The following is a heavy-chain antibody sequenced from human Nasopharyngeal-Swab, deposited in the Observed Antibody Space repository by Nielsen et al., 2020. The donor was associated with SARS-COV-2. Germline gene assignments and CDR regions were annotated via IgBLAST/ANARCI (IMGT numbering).Heavy chain of an antibody. J-gene: IGHJ6*03. CDR1: GFTFHDYA. CDR2: IGWNSDSI. D-gene: IGHD4-11*01. CDR3: AKDHRGYSKYMDV. V-gene: IGHV3-9*01. Sequence: GGSLRLSCAASGFTFHDYAMHWGRQAPGKGLEWVSGIGWNSDSIAYADSVKGRFTISRDNAKNSLYLQMNSLRAEDTALYYCAKDHRGYSKYMDVWGKGTTVTVSS.